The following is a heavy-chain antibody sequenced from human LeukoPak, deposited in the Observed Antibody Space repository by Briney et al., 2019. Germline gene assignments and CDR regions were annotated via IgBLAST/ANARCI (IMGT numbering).Heavy chain of an antibody. CDR1: GYTLTELS. CDR2: FDPEDGET. J-gene: IGHJ4*02. Sequence: GASVKVSCKVSGYTLTELSMHWVRQAPGKGLEWMGGFDPEDGETIYAQKFQGRVTRTEDTSTDTAYMELSSLRSEDTAVYYCATGGYGSGSLDYWGQGTLVTVSS. CDR3: ATGGYGSGSLDY. D-gene: IGHD3-10*01. V-gene: IGHV1-24*01.